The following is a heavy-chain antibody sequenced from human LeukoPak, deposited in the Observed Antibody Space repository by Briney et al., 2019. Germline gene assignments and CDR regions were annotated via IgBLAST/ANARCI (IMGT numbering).Heavy chain of an antibody. CDR2: ISSSGSTI. CDR3: ALTYYHILTGHS. Sequence: PGGSLRLSCAASGFTFSDYYMRWVRQAPGKGLGWVSYISSSGSTIYYADSVKGRFTISRDNAKNSLYLQMNSLSPEDPAVYYCALTYYHILTGHSWGQGTLVTVSP. D-gene: IGHD3-9*01. V-gene: IGHV3-11*01. J-gene: IGHJ4*02. CDR1: GFTFSDYY.